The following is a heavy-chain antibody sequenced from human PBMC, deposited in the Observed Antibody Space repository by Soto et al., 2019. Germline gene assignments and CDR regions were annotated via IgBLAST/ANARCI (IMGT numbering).Heavy chain of an antibody. D-gene: IGHD6-19*01. CDR2: ISGSGGNT. CDR3: AKSRAVADAFDI. CDR1: GFCVSKCA. J-gene: IGHJ3*02. V-gene: IGHV3-23*01. Sequence: SGWSLILSGPASGFCVSKCALIWVRQAPGKGLEWVSAISGSGGNTYYADSVKGRFTISRDNSENKLYLQMNSLRAEDTALYYCAKSRAVADAFDIWGQGTLVTVSS.